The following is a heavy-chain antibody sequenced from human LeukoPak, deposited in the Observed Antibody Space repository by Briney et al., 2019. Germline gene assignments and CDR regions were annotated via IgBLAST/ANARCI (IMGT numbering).Heavy chain of an antibody. Sequence: GGSLRLSCAASGFTFSLYWMSWVRQAPGKGLEWVANIGQDGNEIYYVDSVKGRFTISRDNAKNSLYLQMNSLRVEDTAVYYCARDPDTTMGNPGFDPWGQGTLVTVSS. CDR1: GFTFSLYW. V-gene: IGHV3-7*01. CDR2: IGQDGNEI. J-gene: IGHJ5*02. D-gene: IGHD5-18*01. CDR3: ARDPDTTMGNPGFDP.